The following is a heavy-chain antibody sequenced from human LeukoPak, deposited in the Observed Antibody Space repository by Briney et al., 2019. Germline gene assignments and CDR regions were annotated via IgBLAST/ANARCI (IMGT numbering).Heavy chain of an antibody. J-gene: IGHJ4*02. CDR1: GDSISSYS. CDR2: VYAGGIT. Sequence: SETLSLTCAVSGDSISSYSWTWIRQPPGTGLEWIGHVYAGGITTYNPSLQGRVTMSIDMSKSQFSLKVRSVTAADTAVYYCASTRDYSGSGSYYYWGQGTLVTVSS. V-gene: IGHV4-4*09. CDR3: ASTRDYSGSGSYYY. D-gene: IGHD3-10*01.